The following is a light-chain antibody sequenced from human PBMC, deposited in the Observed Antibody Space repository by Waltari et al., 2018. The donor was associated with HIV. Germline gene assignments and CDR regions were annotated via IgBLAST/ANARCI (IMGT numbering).Light chain of an antibody. Sequence: EIVLTQSPGTLSLSPGERATLSCRASQSVSSSYLAWYQQKPGQAPRLLIYGASSRATGIPDRFSGSGSGTDFTLTISSLQPEDFATYYCQQSYSIPLFGQGTKVEIK. J-gene: IGKJ1*01. CDR1: QSVSSSY. CDR3: QQSYSIPL. CDR2: GAS. V-gene: IGKV3-20*01.